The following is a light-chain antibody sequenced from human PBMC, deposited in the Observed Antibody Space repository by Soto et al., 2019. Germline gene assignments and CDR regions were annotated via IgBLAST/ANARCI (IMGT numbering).Light chain of an antibody. V-gene: IGLV1-40*01. Sequence: QSVLTQPPSVSGAPGQRVTISCTGSSSNIGAGYDVHWYQQLPGKAPKLLIYANINRPSGVPDRFSGSKSGTSASLAITGLQAEDEADYYCSSYSSTSTPWVFGGGTKLTVL. CDR3: SSYSSTSTPWV. CDR1: SSNIGAGYD. J-gene: IGLJ3*02. CDR2: ANI.